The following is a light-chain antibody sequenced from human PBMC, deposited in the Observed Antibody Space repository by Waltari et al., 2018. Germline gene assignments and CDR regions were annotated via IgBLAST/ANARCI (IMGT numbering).Light chain of an antibody. CDR3: QQYGNSPFA. V-gene: IGKV3-20*01. CDR1: QSLSDDY. Sequence: EIVLTQSTGTLSLSPGERVTLLCRDSQSLSDDYVAWYQQKPGQAPRLLFYDVSRRATGVPDRFSASGSGTDFTLTISRLEPGDFAVYYCQQYGNSPFAFGQGTRLEIK. CDR2: DVS. J-gene: IGKJ5*01.